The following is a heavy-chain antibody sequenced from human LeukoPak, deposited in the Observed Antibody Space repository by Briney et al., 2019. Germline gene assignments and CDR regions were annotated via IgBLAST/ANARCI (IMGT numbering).Heavy chain of an antibody. CDR2: IYYSGST. CDR1: GGSISRGGYY. CDR3: ARDLSGQHAFDI. Sequence: PSETLSLTCTVSGGSISRGGYYWSCIRQHPGKGLEWIGYIYYSGSTYYHPSLKSRVTISVDTSKNQFSLKLSSVTAADTAVYYCARDLSGQHAFDIWGQGTMVTVSS. D-gene: IGHD2-15*01. V-gene: IGHV4-31*03. J-gene: IGHJ3*02.